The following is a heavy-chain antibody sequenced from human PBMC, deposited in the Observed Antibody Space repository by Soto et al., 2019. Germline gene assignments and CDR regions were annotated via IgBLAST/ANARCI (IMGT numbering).Heavy chain of an antibody. V-gene: IGHV3-30-3*01. CDR3: ARGHHPGYSYGQPFDY. Sequence: PGGSLRLSCAASGFTFSSYAMHWVRQAPGKGLEWVAVISYDGSNKYYADSVKGRFTISRDNSKNTLYLQMNSLRAEDTAVYYCARGHHPGYSYGQPFDYWGQGTLVTVSS. J-gene: IGHJ4*02. CDR1: GFTFSSYA. CDR2: ISYDGSNK. D-gene: IGHD5-18*01.